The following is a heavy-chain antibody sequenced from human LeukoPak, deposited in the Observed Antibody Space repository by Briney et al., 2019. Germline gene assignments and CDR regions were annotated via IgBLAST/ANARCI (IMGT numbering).Heavy chain of an antibody. CDR1: GDSISSNSYY. CDR3: ARDYGDILTGSNWFDP. V-gene: IGHV4-39*07. J-gene: IGHJ5*02. Sequence: SETLSLTCTVSGDSISSNSYYWGWIRQPPGKGLEWIGSIYYSGSTYNNPSLKSRVTISVDTSKNQFSLKLSSVTAADTAVYYCARDYGDILTGSNWFDPWGQGTLVTVSS. D-gene: IGHD3-9*01. CDR2: IYYSGST.